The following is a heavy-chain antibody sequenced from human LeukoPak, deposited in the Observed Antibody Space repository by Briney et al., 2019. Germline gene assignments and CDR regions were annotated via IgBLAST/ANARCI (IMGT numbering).Heavy chain of an antibody. CDR2: IYYSGST. CDR3: ARVRILESWYYFDY. V-gene: IGHV4-30-4*08. CDR1: GGSLSSGDYY. J-gene: IGHJ4*02. Sequence: PSQTLSLTCTVSGGSLSSGDYYWSWIRQPPGKGLEWIGYIYYSGSTYYNPSLKSRVTMSVDTSKNQFSLKLSSVTAADTAVYYCARVRILESWYYFDYWGQGTLVTVSS. D-gene: IGHD3-3*01.